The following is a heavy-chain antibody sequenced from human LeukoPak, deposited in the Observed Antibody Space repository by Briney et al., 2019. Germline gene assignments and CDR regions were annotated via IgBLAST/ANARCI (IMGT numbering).Heavy chain of an antibody. Sequence: SETLSLTCTVSGGSVSSGSYYWSWIRQPPGKGLGWIGYIYYSGSTNYNPSLKSRVTISVDTSKNQFSLKLSSVTAADTAVYYCARAASCSSTSCYYYNWFDPWGQGTLVTVSS. CDR1: GGSVSSGSYY. CDR2: IYYSGST. J-gene: IGHJ5*02. D-gene: IGHD2-2*01. CDR3: ARAASCSSTSCYYYNWFDP. V-gene: IGHV4-61*01.